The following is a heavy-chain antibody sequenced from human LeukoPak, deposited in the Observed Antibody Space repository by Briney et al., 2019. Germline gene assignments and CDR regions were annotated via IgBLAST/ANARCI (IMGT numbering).Heavy chain of an antibody. CDR1: GGSISSGDHY. CDR3: ARGLEPVYYYGMDV. J-gene: IGHJ6*02. V-gene: IGHV4-30-4*01. Sequence: SETLSLTCTVSGGSISSGDHYWSWIRQPPGTGLEWIGYIYYTGSTYYNPSLKSRVTISVDTSKNQFSLKLSSVTAADTAVYYCARGLEPVYYYGMDVWGQGTTVTVSS. CDR2: IYYTGST.